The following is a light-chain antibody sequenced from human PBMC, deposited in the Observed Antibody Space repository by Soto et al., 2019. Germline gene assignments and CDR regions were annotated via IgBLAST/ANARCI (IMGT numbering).Light chain of an antibody. CDR2: GAS. CDR3: HQYGSSPQT. V-gene: IGKV3-20*01. Sequence: IVMTQSPVTLSLSPGERANLSCRASQSVSSSYLAWYQQKPGQAPRLLIYGASSRATGIPARFTGSGSGTDFTLTISRLEPEDFAVFYCHQYGSSPQTVGQGTKVEIK. CDR1: QSVSSSY. J-gene: IGKJ1*01.